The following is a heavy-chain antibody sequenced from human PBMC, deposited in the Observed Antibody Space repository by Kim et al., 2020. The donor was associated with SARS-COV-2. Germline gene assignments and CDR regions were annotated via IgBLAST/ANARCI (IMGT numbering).Heavy chain of an antibody. CDR3: ARDPDWGALDY. V-gene: IGHV3-7*01. Sequence: GGSLRLSCAASGFSFTTSYMGWVRQAPGKGLEWVAKIDAGGSGQAYVDSVKGRFTVSRDNTVNSLYLQMNSLRAEDTAVYFCARDPDWGALDYWGQGTLVTVSS. D-gene: IGHD3-16*01. J-gene: IGHJ4*02. CDR2: IDAGGSGQ. CDR1: GFSFTTSY.